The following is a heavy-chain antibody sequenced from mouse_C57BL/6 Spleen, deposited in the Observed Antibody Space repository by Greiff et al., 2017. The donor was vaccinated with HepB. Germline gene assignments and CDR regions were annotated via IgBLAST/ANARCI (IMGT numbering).Heavy chain of an antibody. J-gene: IGHJ2*01. Sequence: VQVVESGAELVKPGASVKISCKASGYAFSSYWMNWVKQRPGKGLEWIGQIYPGDGDTNYNGKFKGKATLTADKSSSTAYMQLSSLTSEDSAVYFCARDEGLRRYFDYWGQGTTLTVSS. CDR1: GYAFSSYW. D-gene: IGHD2-4*01. CDR2: IYPGDGDT. V-gene: IGHV1-80*01. CDR3: ARDEGLRRYFDY.